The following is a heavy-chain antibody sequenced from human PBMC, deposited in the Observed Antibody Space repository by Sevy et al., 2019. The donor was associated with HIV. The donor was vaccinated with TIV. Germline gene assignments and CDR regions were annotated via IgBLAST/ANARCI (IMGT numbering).Heavy chain of an antibody. CDR3: ARQRGVVLVPAAPFDY. J-gene: IGHJ4*02. CDR2: ISWNSGTI. V-gene: IGHV3-9*01. D-gene: IGHD2-2*01. CDR1: GFTFDDYA. Sequence: GGSLRLSCAASGFTFDDYAMHWVRQAPGKGLEWVSGISWNSGTIGYADSVKGRFTISRDNAKNSLYLQMNSLRAEDTALYYCARQRGVVLVPAAPFDYWGQGNLVTVSS.